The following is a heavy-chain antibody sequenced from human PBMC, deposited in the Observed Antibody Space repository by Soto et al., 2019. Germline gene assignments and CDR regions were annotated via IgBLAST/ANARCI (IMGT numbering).Heavy chain of an antibody. J-gene: IGHJ6*02. CDR2: IGSSSSFI. Sequence: PGGSLRLSCAASGFTFSSYTMNWVRQAPGMGLEWVSSIGSSSSFIYYADSVKGRFTISRDNAKNSLYLQMNSLRVEDTAVYYCAKDRLYDGRPPPYYYYGMDVRGQGTSVTVSS. CDR3: AKDRLYDGRPPPYYYYGMDV. CDR1: GFTFSSYT. V-gene: IGHV3-21*01. D-gene: IGHD3-22*01.